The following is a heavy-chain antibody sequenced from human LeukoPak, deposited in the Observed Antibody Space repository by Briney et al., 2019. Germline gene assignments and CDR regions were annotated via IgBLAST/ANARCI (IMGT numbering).Heavy chain of an antibody. V-gene: IGHV3-23*01. Sequence: GGSLRLSCAASGFAFSSYAMSWVRQAPGKGLEWVSGISGSGGSTYYADSVKGRFTISRDHSENTLYLQMNSLRAEDTAVYYCAKTPRIAVAGTVDYWGQGTLVTVSS. D-gene: IGHD6-19*01. CDR2: ISGSGGST. J-gene: IGHJ4*02. CDR3: AKTPRIAVAGTVDY. CDR1: GFAFSSYA.